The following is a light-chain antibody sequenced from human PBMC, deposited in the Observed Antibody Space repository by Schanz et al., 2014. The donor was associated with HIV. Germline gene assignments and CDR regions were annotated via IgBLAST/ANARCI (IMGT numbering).Light chain of an antibody. CDR3: QQYKGYVRT. CDR2: KTS. V-gene: IGKV1-5*03. J-gene: IGKJ1*01. Sequence: DFQMTQSPSTLSASVGDRVTLTCRASQSISDLLAWYQQKPGKAPKLLIYKTSTLQSGVPSRFSGSGSGTEFTLTIISLQPDDFATYYCQQYKGYVRTFGQGTRVEV. CDR1: QSISDL.